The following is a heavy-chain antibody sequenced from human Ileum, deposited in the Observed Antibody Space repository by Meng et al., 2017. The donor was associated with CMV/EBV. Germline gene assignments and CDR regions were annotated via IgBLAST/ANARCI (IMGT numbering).Heavy chain of an antibody. Sequence: QDQLVQSGAEVKKPGASVKVSCKTSGYTFTTYYIHWVRQAPRQGLEWMGWIDPKSGGTDYAQNFQGRVTMTGDTSISTAYMELSSLRSDDTAVYYCAKVTAGTVAFDYWGQGTLVTVSS. CDR3: AKVTAGTVAFDY. CDR2: IDPKSGGT. J-gene: IGHJ4*02. D-gene: IGHD6-13*01. CDR1: GYTFTTYY. V-gene: IGHV1-2*02.